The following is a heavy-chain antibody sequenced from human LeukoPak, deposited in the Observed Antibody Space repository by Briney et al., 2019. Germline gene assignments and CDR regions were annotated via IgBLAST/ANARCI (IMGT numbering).Heavy chain of an antibody. CDR1: GFTFSSYG. CDR2: ISYDGSNK. J-gene: IGHJ4*02. CDR3: ARGHGYSYGHTFDY. Sequence: GGSLRLSCAASGFTFSSYGMHWVRQAPGKGLEWVAVISYDGSNKYYADSVKGRFTISRDNSKNTLYLQMNSLRAEDTAVYYCARGHGYSYGHTFDYRGQGALVTVSS. D-gene: IGHD5-18*01. V-gene: IGHV3-30*03.